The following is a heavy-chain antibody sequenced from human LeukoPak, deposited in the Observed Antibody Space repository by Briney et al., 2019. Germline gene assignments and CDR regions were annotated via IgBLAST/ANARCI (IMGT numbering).Heavy chain of an antibody. V-gene: IGHV4-39*07. CDR2: INHSGST. J-gene: IGHJ4*02. Sequence: SETLSLTCTVSGGSISSGGYYWSWIRQPPGKGLEWIGEINHSGSTNYNPSLKSRVTISVDTSKNQFSLKLSSVAAADTAVYYCARTEGDNSNSFDYWGQGTLVTVSS. CDR3: ARTEGDNSNSFDY. CDR1: GGSISSGGYY. D-gene: IGHD3-16*01.